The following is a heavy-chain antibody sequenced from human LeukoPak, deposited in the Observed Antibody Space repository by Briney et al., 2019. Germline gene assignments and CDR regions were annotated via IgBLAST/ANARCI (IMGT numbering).Heavy chain of an antibody. V-gene: IGHV5-51*01. CDR3: ARQYCSTTSCYHSGAFDI. CDR1: GYSFTTYW. D-gene: IGHD2-2*01. CDR2: TYPGDSDT. Sequence: ESLKISCKGSGYSFTTYWIGWVRQMPGKGLEWMGITYPGDSDTTYSPSFQGQVTISADKSISTAYLQWNSLKASDTAMYYCARQYCSTTSCYHSGAFDIWGQGTMVTVST. J-gene: IGHJ3*02.